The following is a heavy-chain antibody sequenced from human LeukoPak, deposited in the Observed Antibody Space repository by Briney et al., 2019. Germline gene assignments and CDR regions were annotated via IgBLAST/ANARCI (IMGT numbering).Heavy chain of an antibody. Sequence: GGPLRVSCAASGFTFSSYSMNWVRQAPGKGLEWVSSISSSSSYIYNADSVKGRFTISRDNAKSSLYLQMNSLRAEDTAVYDCANVNYNSGLDYWGQGTQVTVSS. CDR1: GFTFSSYS. J-gene: IGHJ4*02. D-gene: IGHD3-10*01. V-gene: IGHV3-21*01. CDR3: ANVNYNSGLDY. CDR2: ISSSSSYI.